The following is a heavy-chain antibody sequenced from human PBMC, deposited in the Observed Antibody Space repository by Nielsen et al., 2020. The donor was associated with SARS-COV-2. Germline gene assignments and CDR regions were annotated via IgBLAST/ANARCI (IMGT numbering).Heavy chain of an antibody. V-gene: IGHV3-53*01. CDR3: ARGGNDYGDYVGYYYYGMDV. J-gene: IGHJ6*02. CDR2: IYSGGST. Sequence: GWSLRLSCAASGFTVSSNYMSWVRQAPGKGLEWVSVIYSGGSTYYADSVKGRFTISRDNSKNTLYLQMNSLRAEDTAVYYCARGGNDYGDYVGYYYYGMDVWGQGTTVTVSS. D-gene: IGHD4-17*01. CDR1: GFTVSSNY.